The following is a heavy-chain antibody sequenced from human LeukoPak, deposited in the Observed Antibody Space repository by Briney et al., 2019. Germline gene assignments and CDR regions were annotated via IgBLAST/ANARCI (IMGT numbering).Heavy chain of an antibody. CDR2: ISGSGGST. CDR1: GFTFSSYA. V-gene: IGHV3-23*01. D-gene: IGHD6-13*01. Sequence: GGSLRLSCAASGFTFSSYAMSWVRQAPGKGLEWASAISGSGGSTYYADSVKGRFTISRDNSKNTLYLQMSSLRAEDTAVYYCAKDQPRIAAAGTDDYWGQGTLVTVSS. J-gene: IGHJ4*02. CDR3: AKDQPRIAAAGTDDY.